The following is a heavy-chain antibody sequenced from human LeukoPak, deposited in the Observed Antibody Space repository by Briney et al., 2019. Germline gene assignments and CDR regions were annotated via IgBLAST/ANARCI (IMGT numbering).Heavy chain of an antibody. CDR2: ISGSGGST. V-gene: IGHV3-23*01. CDR3: AKDRRRSGSYFVGGSRRDRGCDY. D-gene: IGHD1-26*01. CDR1: GFTFSSYA. J-gene: IGHJ4*02. Sequence: PGGSLRLSCAASGFTFSSYAMSWVRQAPGKGLEWVSAISGSGGSTYYADSVKGRFTISRDNSKNTLYLQMNSLRAEDTAVYYCAKDRRRSGSYFVGGSRRDRGCDYWGQGTLVTVSS.